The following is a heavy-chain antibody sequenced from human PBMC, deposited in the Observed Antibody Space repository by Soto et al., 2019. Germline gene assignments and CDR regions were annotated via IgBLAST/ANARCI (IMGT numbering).Heavy chain of an antibody. CDR3: AKGCYGGNSECSDY. Sequence: EVQLLESGGGLVQPGGSLRLSCTASGFTFSSYAMSWVRQAPGKGLEWVSAISDSGGITYYADAVKGRFTISRDNSKNTLYLQMNSLRAEDTAVYYCAKGCYGGNSECSDYWGQGTLVTVSS. V-gene: IGHV3-23*01. CDR1: GFTFSSYA. D-gene: IGHD4-17*01. CDR2: ISDSGGIT. J-gene: IGHJ4*02.